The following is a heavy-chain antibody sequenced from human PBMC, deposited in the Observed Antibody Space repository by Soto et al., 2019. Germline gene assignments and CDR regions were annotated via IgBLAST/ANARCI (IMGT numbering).Heavy chain of an antibody. D-gene: IGHD1-7*01. CDR3: AKDRRAGGNYGFYSDF. V-gene: IGHV3-23*01. J-gene: IGHJ4*02. CDR1: GFTFSSYV. Sequence: GGSLRLSCAASGFTFSSYVMTWVRQSPGKGLEWVSFSSATGAGTYYADSVKGRFTISRDNSKNTLYLQMTSLRADDTAVYYCAKDRRAGGNYGFYSDFWGQGALVTVSS. CDR2: SSATGAGT.